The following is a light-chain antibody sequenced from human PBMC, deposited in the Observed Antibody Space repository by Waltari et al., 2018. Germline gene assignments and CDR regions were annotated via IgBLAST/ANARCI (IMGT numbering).Light chain of an antibody. Sequence: EIVLTQSPSTLSLSPGERATLSCRASQSVSSSYLAWYQQKPGQAPRLLIYGASSRATGIPERFSGSGSGTDFTLTISRLEPEDFAVYYCQQYGSSLPWTFGQGTKVEIK. CDR1: QSVSSSY. CDR3: QQYGSSLPWT. V-gene: IGKV3-20*01. J-gene: IGKJ1*01. CDR2: GAS.